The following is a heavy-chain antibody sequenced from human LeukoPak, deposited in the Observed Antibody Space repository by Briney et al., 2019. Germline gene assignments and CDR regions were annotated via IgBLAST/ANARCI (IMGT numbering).Heavy chain of an antibody. D-gene: IGHD3-22*01. CDR1: GYTFTSYG. J-gene: IGHJ4*02. V-gene: IGHV1-18*01. CDR3: ARAYDSSGYYYVRFDY. CDR2: ISAYNGNT. Sequence: ASVKVSCKASGYTFTSYGISWVRQAPGQGLERMGWISAYNGNTNYAQKLQGRVTMTTDTSTSTAYMELRSLRSDDTAVYYCARAYDSSGYYYVRFDYWGQGTLVTVSS.